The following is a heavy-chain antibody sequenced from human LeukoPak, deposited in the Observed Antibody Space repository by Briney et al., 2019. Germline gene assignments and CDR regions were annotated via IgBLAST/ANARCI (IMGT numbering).Heavy chain of an antibody. CDR2: IYPGDSDT. Sequence: GESLKISCKASGYSFTTYWFGWVRQMPGKGLEWMGNIYPGDSDTRYSPSFQGQVTTSVDKSISTAYLQWSSLKASDTAMYYCAGLDRADCGSTSCSRGSGAFDIWGQGTMVTVSS. J-gene: IGHJ3*02. CDR3: AGLDRADCGSTSCSRGSGAFDI. V-gene: IGHV5-51*01. CDR1: GYSFTTYW. D-gene: IGHD2-2*01.